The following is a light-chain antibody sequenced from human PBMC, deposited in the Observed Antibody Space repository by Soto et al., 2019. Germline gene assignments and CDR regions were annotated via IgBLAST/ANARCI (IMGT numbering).Light chain of an antibody. V-gene: IGLV2-14*01. CDR1: SSDVGGYNY. CDR2: DVS. CDR3: SSYISSSTYV. J-gene: IGLJ1*01. Sequence: QSVLTQPASGSGCPGQSITISCTGTSSDVGGYNYVSWYQQHPGKAPKLMIYDVSNRPSGVSNRFSGSKSGNTASLTISGLQAEDEADDYCSSYISSSTYVFGTGTKVTVL.